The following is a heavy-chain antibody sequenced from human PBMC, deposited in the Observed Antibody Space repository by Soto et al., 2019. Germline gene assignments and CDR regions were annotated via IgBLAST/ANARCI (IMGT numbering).Heavy chain of an antibody. CDR1: GFTFSTYS. CDR3: ARDSSYYDSSGYYYDPSVSD. J-gene: IGHJ4*02. V-gene: IGHV3-21*01. CDR2: ISSSSSYI. D-gene: IGHD3-22*01. Sequence: PGGSLRLSCAASGFTFSTYSMNWVRQAPGKGREWVSSISSSSSYIYYADSVKGRFTISRDNARNSLYLQMNSLRAEDTAVYYCARDSSYYDSSGYYYDPSVSDWGQGTLVTVSS.